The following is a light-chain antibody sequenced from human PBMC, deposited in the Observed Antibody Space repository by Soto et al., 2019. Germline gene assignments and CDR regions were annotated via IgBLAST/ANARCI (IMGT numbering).Light chain of an antibody. J-gene: IGKJ2*01. CDR3: QQDDSSPRT. V-gene: IGKV3-20*01. CDR2: GAS. Sequence: EVVLTQSPGTLSLSPGERATLPCRASQSLSSSKLVWYQQKPGQAPRLLIYGASNRATGIPDRFIGSGSGTDFTLIISRLEPDDFAVYYWQQDDSSPRTFGQGTKLEIK. CDR1: QSLSSSK.